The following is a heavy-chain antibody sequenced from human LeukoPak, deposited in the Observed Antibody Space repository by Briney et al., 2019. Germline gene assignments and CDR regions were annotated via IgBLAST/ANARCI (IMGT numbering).Heavy chain of an antibody. CDR3: ARDEGGIAALGFDI. CDR1: GGSISSYY. D-gene: IGHD6-25*01. Sequence: PSETLSLTCTVSGGSISSYYWSWIRQSPGKGLEWIGYIYNSGSTNYNPSLKSRVTISVGTSKNQFSLNLSSVTAADTAMYYCARDEGGIAALGFDIWGQGTMVTVSS. V-gene: IGHV4-59*01. CDR2: IYNSGST. J-gene: IGHJ3*02.